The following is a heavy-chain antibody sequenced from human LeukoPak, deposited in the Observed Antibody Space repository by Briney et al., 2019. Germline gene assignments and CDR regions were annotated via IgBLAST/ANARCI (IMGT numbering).Heavy chain of an antibody. CDR1: GYSFISYW. V-gene: IGHV5-51*01. CDR3: ARLKGTSIIVVPAANTPRAFDI. D-gene: IGHD2-2*01. CDR2: IYPGDSDT. Sequence: GESLKISCKGSGYSFISYWIGWVRQMPGKGLEWMGIIYPGDSDTRYSPSFQSQVTISADKSISTAYLQWSSLKASDTAMYYCARLKGTSIIVVPAANTPRAFDIWGQGTMVTVSS. J-gene: IGHJ3*02.